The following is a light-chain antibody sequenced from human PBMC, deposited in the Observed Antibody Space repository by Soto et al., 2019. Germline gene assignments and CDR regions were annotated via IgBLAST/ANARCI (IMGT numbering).Light chain of an antibody. CDR3: CSYTTSTTLI. J-gene: IGLJ2*01. CDR2: DVS. V-gene: IGLV2-14*01. CDR1: STDIGAYNY. Sequence: QSALTQPASVSASPGQSITISCTGTSTDIGAYNYVSWYQQHPGKAPKLLIYDVSVRPSGVSNRFSGSKSGNTASLTVSGLQADDEADYYCCSYTTSTTLIFGGGTKVTVL.